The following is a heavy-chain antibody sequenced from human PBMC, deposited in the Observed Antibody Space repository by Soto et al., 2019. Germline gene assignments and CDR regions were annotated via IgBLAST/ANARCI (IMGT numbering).Heavy chain of an antibody. V-gene: IGHV1-3*04. D-gene: IGHD3-16*01. Sequence: ASVKVSCKASRYSFPTYAIHWVRQAPGQRLQWMGWINTVNGNTHYSQKFQGRVTITRDSSASTVYMELSSLKSEDTAFYYCASGRGSMFDPWGQGTLVTVSS. CDR3: ASGRGSMFDP. J-gene: IGHJ5*02. CDR1: RYSFPTYA. CDR2: INTVNGNT.